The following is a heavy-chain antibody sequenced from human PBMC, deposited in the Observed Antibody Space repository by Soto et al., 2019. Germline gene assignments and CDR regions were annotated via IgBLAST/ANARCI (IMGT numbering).Heavy chain of an antibody. CDR1: GYNFNNYW. Sequence: GESLKISCKGSGYNFNNYWINWVRQMPGKGLEWMGRIDPYDSYTNYSPSFQGHVTISVDTSSSTAYLQWSSLKASDTAMYYCARTEGGYSYGFAGVWGQGTTVT. D-gene: IGHD5-18*01. CDR3: ARTEGGYSYGFAGV. J-gene: IGHJ6*01. V-gene: IGHV5-10-1*01. CDR2: IDPYDSYT.